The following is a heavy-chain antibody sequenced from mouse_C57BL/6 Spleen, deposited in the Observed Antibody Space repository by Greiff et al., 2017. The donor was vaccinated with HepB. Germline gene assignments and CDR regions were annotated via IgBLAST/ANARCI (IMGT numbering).Heavy chain of an antibody. CDR2: IYWDDDK. J-gene: IGHJ1*03. CDR3: ARREGDYYGSSYVGYFDV. CDR1: GFSLSTSGMG. V-gene: IGHV8-12*01. D-gene: IGHD1-1*01. Sequence: QVTLKVSGPGILQSSQTLSLTCSFSGFSLSTSGMGVSWIRQPSGKGLEWLAHIYWDDDKRYNPSLKSRLTTSKDTSRNQVFLKITSVDTADTATYYCARREGDYYGSSYVGYFDVWGTGTTVTVSS.